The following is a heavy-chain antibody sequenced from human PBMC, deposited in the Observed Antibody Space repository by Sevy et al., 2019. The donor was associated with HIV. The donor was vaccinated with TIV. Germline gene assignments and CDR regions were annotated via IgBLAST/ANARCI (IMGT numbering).Heavy chain of an antibody. CDR1: GFSFSIYW. V-gene: IGHV3-7*01. CDR2: MKQDGSEE. Sequence: GGSLRLSCAASGFSFSIYWMSRVRQAPGKGLEWVATMKQDGSEEDYVDSVKGRFTISRDNAKNSLFLQMNSLSAEDTAVYYCVREGLGGYSYSLDYWGHGTLVTVSS. J-gene: IGHJ4*01. CDR3: VREGLGGYSYSLDY. D-gene: IGHD5-18*01.